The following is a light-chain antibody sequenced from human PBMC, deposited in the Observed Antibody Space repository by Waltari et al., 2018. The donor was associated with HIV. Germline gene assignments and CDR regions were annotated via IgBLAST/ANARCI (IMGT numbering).Light chain of an antibody. J-gene: IGKJ1*01. Sequence: EIVLTQSPGTLSSSPGERATLSCRASQSVSSSYLAGYQQKPGQAPRLPIYGASSRATGIPDRFSGSGSGTDFTLTISRLEPEDFAVYYCQQYGSSPPRTFGQGTKVEIK. CDR1: QSVSSSY. V-gene: IGKV3-20*01. CDR3: QQYGSSPPRT. CDR2: GAS.